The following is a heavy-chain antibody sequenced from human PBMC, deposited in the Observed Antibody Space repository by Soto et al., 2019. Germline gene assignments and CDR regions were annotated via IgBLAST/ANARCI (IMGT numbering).Heavy chain of an antibody. CDR3: ARAPKVSGSSQTRPDF. J-gene: IGHJ4*02. V-gene: IGHV4-34*01. CDR2: ISQSGNT. Sequence: SETLSLTCSIYSGSFSGYYWSWIRQPPGKGLEWIGEISQSGNTNYSPSLKSRVSISIDTSKKQFSLNLASVSAADTAVYYCARAPKVSGSSQTRPDFWGQGILVTVSS. CDR1: SGSFSGYY. D-gene: IGHD6-6*01.